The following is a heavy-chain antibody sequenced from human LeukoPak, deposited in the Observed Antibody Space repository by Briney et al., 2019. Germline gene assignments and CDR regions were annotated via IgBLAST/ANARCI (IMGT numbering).Heavy chain of an antibody. CDR1: GYTFTGYY. V-gene: IGHV1-2*02. CDR2: INPNSGGT. CDR3: ARHAYYDSSGPPTDRTFDI. Sequence: ASLKVSCKASGYTFTGYYLHWVRQAPGQGLEWMGWINPNSGGTNYAQKFQGRVTMTRDTSISTAYMELSRLRSDDAAVYYCARHAYYDSSGPPTDRTFDIWGQGTMVT. J-gene: IGHJ3*02. D-gene: IGHD3-22*01.